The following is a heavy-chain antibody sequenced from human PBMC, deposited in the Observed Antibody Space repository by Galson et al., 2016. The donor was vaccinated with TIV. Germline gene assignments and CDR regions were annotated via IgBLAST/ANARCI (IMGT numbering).Heavy chain of an antibody. D-gene: IGHD4-17*01. CDR3: ARPSYGSAYYGLDV. J-gene: IGHJ6*02. CDR2: MNPHSGST. CDR1: GYSFLSFD. Sequence: QSGAEVKKAGESLKISCKASGYSFLSFDINWVRQAAGQGLEWMGWMNPHSGSTVSAQKFQGRVTMTRNLSISTAYMELSSLTSEDTAIYYCARPSYGSAYYGLDVWGQGTTVTVSS. V-gene: IGHV1-8*01.